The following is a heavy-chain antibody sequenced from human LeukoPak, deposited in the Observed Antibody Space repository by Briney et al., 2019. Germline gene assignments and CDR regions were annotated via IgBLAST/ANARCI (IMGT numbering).Heavy chain of an antibody. CDR3: AREGLYYYDTSGSSEYDY. CDR2: ISSSSSYI. J-gene: IGHJ4*02. CDR1: GFTFSSYS. Sequence: GGSLRLSCAASGFTFSSYSINWVRQAPGKRLEWVSSISSSSSYIYYADSVKGRFTISRDNAKKSVYLQMNSLRAEDTAVYYCAREGLYYYDTSGSSEYDYWGQGTLVTVSS. V-gene: IGHV3-21*01. D-gene: IGHD3-22*01.